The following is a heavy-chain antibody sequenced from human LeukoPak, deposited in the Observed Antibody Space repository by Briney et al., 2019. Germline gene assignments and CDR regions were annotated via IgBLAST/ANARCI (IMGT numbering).Heavy chain of an antibody. J-gene: IGHJ5*02. CDR3: ARQSYSSSSRYRWFDP. D-gene: IGHD6-6*01. CDR2: IYPGDSDT. CDR1: GYSFTSYW. V-gene: IGHV5-51*01. Sequence: GESLKISCKGSGYSFTSYWIGWVRQMPGKGLEWMGIIYPGDSDTRYSPSFQGQVTISADKSISTAYLQWRSLKASDSAMYYCARQSYSSSSRYRWFDPWGQGTQDTVSS.